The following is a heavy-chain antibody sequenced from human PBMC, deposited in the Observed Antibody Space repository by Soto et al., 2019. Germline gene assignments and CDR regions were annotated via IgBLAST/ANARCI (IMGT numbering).Heavy chain of an antibody. CDR1: GYTFTSHD. D-gene: IGHD1-26*01. J-gene: IGHJ4*02. Sequence: QMQLVQSGAEVNKPGASVKVSCKASGYTFTSHDINWVRQATGQGLEWMGWLNPNSGNTGYAQKFQGSVTITRNTSIITAYIQMSSMRSEDTAVYYCAREVEANRFDYWAQGALVT. V-gene: IGHV1-8*01. CDR2: LNPNSGNT. CDR3: AREVEANRFDY.